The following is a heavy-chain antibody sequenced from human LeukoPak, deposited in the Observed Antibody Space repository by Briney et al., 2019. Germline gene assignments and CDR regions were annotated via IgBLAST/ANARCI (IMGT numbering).Heavy chain of an antibody. CDR3: AKKDDFWSGKFDY. CDR1: GFTFSSYW. D-gene: IGHD3-3*01. CDR2: INTDGSST. J-gene: IGHJ4*02. Sequence: PGGSLRLSCAASGFTFSSYWMHWVRQAPGKGLVWVSRINTDGSSTSYADSVKGRFTISRDNAKNTLYLQMNSLRAEDTAVYYCAKKDDFWSGKFDYWGQGTLVTVSS. V-gene: IGHV3-74*01.